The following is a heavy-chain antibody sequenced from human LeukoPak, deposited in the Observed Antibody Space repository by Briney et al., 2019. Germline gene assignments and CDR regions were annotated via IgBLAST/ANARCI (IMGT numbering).Heavy chain of an antibody. V-gene: IGHV1-2*02. J-gene: IGHJ4*02. CDR2: INPNSGGT. D-gene: IGHD3-22*01. CDR1: GYTFTGYY. CDR3: ARWGETDYYDNSGYLGGY. Sequence: GASVKVSCKASGYTFTGYYMHWVRQAPGQGLEWMGWINPNSGGTNYAQKFQGRVTMTRDTSISTAYMELSRLRSDDTAVYYCARWGETDYYDNSGYLGGYWGQGTLVTVSS.